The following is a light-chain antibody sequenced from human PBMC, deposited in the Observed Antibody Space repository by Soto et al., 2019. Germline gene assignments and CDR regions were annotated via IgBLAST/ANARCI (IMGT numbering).Light chain of an antibody. CDR1: ASNIGSNS. CDR3: APWDDNLNAYV. CDR2: GND. Sequence: QSVLTQPPSASGTPGQSVTISCSGSASNIGSNSVNWYQHLPGAARKLLIFGNDQRPSGVPDRFSGSKSGTSASLVISGLQSEDEADYYCAPWDDNLNAYVFGTGTKVTVL. J-gene: IGLJ1*01. V-gene: IGLV1-44*01.